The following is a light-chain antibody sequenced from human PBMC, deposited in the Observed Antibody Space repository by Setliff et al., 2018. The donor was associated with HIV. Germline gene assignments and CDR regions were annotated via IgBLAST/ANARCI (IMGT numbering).Light chain of an antibody. V-gene: IGLV2-23*02. CDR1: SSDVGSYNP. CDR3: CSYAGSSTYV. CDR2: EVS. J-gene: IGLJ1*01. Sequence: QSALTQPASVSGSPGQSITLSCTGTSSDVGSYNPVSWYQHHPGKAPRLMIYEVSKRPSGVSNRFSGSKSGNTASLTISGLQAEDEADYYCCSYAGSSTYVFGTGTKVTVL.